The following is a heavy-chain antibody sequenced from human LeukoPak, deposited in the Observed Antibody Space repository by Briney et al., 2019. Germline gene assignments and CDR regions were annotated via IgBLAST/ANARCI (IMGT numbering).Heavy chain of an antibody. J-gene: IGHJ2*01. CDR2: IFHSGGT. CDR1: GGSISTDTYW. V-gene: IGHV4-39*01. D-gene: IGHD3-16*01. Sequence: SETLALTCAVSGGSISTDTYWWGWIRQSPGKGLEWVAIIFHSGGTHYNPSLKSRVTISVDTSKNQFSLKLSSVIAADAAVYYCVRQYGGGAWYFELWGRGTLITVSS. CDR3: VRQYGGGAWYFEL.